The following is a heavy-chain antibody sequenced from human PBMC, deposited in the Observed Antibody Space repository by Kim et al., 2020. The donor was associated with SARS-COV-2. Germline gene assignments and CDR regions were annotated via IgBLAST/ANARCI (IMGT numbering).Heavy chain of an antibody. CDR3: TNHVLRYFDWLLQSDYYYYCMDV. CDR1: GFTFGDYA. Sequence: GGSLRLSCTASGFTFGDYAMSWFRQAPGKGLEWVGFIRSKAYGGTTEYAASVKGRFTISRDDSKSIAYLQMNSLKTEDTAVYYCTNHVLRYFDWLLQSDYYYYCMDVWGQGTTVTVSS. D-gene: IGHD3-9*01. J-gene: IGHJ6*02. V-gene: IGHV3-49*03. CDR2: IRSKAYGGTT.